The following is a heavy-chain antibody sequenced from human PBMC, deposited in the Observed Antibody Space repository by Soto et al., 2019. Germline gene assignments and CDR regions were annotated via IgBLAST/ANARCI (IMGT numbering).Heavy chain of an antibody. CDR1: GVSISSSSYY. V-gene: IGHV4-39*01. CDR2: IYYSGST. J-gene: IGHJ6*02. CDR3: ASQQLVHYYYGMDV. D-gene: IGHD6-13*01. Sequence: PSETLSLTCPVAGVSISSSSYYWGWIRQPPGKGLEWIGSIYYSGSTYYNPSLKSRVTISVDTSKNQFSLKLSSVTAADTAVYYCASQQLVHYYYGMDVWGQGTTVTVSS.